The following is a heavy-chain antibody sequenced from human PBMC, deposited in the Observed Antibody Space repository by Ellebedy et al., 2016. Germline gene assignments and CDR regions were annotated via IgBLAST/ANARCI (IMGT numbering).Heavy chain of an antibody. Sequence: SETLSLTCTVSGGSISSGDYYWSWIRQPPGKGLEWIGYIYYSGSTYYNPSLKSRVIMSLDTSKNQFSLKLSSVTAADTAVYYCATYNMGRLDHWGQGTLVTVSS. J-gene: IGHJ4*02. CDR2: IYYSGST. CDR1: GGSISSGDYY. CDR3: ATYNMGRLDH. D-gene: IGHD1-1*01. V-gene: IGHV4-30-4*01.